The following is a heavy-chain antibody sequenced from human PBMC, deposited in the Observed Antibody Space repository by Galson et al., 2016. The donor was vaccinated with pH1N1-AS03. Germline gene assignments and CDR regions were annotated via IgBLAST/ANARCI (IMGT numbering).Heavy chain of an antibody. CDR1: GFSIRDHW. CDR3: GRVGRGGSPVDY. Sequence: SLRLSCAASGFSIRDHWMGWFRQAPSKGLEWVTEIKADGSEKHDVDSVKGRFIIARDNAKNSLYLQMDSLRADDTAVYYCGRVGRGGSPVDYWGQGTLVTVSS. D-gene: IGHD2-15*01. CDR2: IKADGSEK. V-gene: IGHV3-7*03. J-gene: IGHJ4*02.